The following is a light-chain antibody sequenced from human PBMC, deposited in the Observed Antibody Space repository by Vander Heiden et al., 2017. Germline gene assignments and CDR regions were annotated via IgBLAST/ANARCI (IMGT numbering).Light chain of an antibody. V-gene: IGKV3-15*01. Sequence: EIVMTQSPATLSVSPGERATLSCRASQSVSSNLAWYQQKPGQAPRLLIYGASTRATGIPARFSGSGSGTEFTLTFSSLQSEDFAVYYCQQYNNWPPSFTFGPGTKVDIK. CDR1: QSVSSN. J-gene: IGKJ3*01. CDR3: QQYNNWPPSFT. CDR2: GAS.